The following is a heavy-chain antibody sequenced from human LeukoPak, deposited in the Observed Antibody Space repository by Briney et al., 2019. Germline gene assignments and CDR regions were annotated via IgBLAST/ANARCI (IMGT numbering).Heavy chain of an antibody. D-gene: IGHD3/OR15-3a*01. CDR1: GFTFSSYG. CDR3: AKDMIFGVVNYY. V-gene: IGHV3-33*06. Sequence: PGRSLRLSCAASGFTFSSYGMHWVRQAPGKGLEWVAVIWYDGSNEYYADSVKGRFTISRDNSKNTLYLQMNSLRAEDTAVYYCAKDMIFGVVNYYWGQGTLVTVSS. J-gene: IGHJ4*02. CDR2: IWYDGSNE.